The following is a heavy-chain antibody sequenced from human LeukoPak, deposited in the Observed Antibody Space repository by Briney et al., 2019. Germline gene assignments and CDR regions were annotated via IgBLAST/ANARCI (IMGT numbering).Heavy chain of an antibody. CDR2: IHYSGNT. CDR3: ARDTVGSSSTFDY. J-gene: IGHJ4*02. Sequence: PSETLSLTCTVSGGSISSSYWSWIRQPPGKGLDWIGYIHYSGNTNSDPSPKSRVTMSVDTSNNQFSLKLTSVTAADTAVYYCARDTVGSSSTFDYWGQGTLVTVST. CDR1: GGSISSSY. V-gene: IGHV4-59*01. D-gene: IGHD6-13*01.